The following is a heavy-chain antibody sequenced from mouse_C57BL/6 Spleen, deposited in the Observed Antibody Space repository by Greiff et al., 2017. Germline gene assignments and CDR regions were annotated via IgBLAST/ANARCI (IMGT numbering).Heavy chain of an antibody. D-gene: IGHD1-1*01. J-gene: IGHJ3*01. CDR2: ILPGSGST. V-gene: IGHV1-9*01. CDR1: GYTFTGYW. CDR3: ASRLLRYPYGAY. Sequence: LMKPGASVKLPCKATGYTFTGYWIEWVKQRPGHGLEWIGEILPGSGSTNYNEKFKGKATFTADTSSNTAYMQLSSLTTEDSAIYCCASRLLRYPYGAYWGQGTLVTVSA.